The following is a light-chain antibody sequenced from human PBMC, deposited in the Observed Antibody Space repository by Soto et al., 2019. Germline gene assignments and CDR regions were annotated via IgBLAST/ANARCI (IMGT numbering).Light chain of an antibody. CDR2: VAS. J-gene: IGKJ4*01. CDR3: QQYNKWPPS. V-gene: IGKV3D-15*01. CDR1: QSVSSN. Sequence: EIVMTQSPATLSVSPGERATLSCRASQSVSSNLAWYQQKPGQAPRLLIYVASTRATGIPARFSGSGSVTEFTLTISSLQSEDFAVDYCQQYNKWPPSFGGGTKVEIK.